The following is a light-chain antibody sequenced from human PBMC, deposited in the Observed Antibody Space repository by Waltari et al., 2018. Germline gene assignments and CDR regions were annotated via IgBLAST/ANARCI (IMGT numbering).Light chain of an antibody. CDR1: QSVLSSSNNKNY. CDR2: WAS. J-gene: IGKJ3*01. V-gene: IGKV4-1*01. Sequence: DIVMTQSPDSLAVSLGERPTIYCKSSQSVLSSSNNKNYLAWYQQKPGQPPKLLIYWASTRESGVPDRFSGSGSGTDFTLAISSLQAEDVAVYYCQQYYDTPITFGPGTQVDI. CDR3: QQYYDTPIT.